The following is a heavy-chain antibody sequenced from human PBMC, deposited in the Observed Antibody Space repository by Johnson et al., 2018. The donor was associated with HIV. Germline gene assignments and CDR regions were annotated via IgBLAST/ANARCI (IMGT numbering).Heavy chain of an antibody. CDR2: INWNGGST. CDR1: GFTFDDYG. J-gene: IGHJ3*02. CDR3: AKGRWEATTYDDAFGI. Sequence: VQLVESGGGVVRPGESLRLSCAASGFTFDDYGMSWVRQAPGKGLEWVSGINWNGGSTGYADYVKGRFTISRDNAKNSLYLQMNSLRAEDTAVYYCAKGRWEATTYDDAFGIWGQGTMVTVSS. V-gene: IGHV3-20*04. D-gene: IGHD1-26*01.